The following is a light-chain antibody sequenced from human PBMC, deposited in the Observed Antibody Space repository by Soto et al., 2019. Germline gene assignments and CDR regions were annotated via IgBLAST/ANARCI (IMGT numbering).Light chain of an antibody. CDR2: DVS. Sequence: QSVLTQPASVSGSPGQSITISCTGTSGDVGGYNFVSWYQQHPGKAPKLMICDVSDRPSGVSNRFSGSKSGNTASLTISGLQAEDEADYYCSSYTKYNTPWVFGTGTKVTVL. V-gene: IGLV2-14*01. J-gene: IGLJ1*01. CDR3: SSYTKYNTPWV. CDR1: SGDVGGYNF.